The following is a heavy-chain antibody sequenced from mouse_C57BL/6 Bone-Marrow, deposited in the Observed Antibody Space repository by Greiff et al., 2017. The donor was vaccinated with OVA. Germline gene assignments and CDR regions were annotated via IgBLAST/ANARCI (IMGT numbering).Heavy chain of an antibody. CDR3: TRGYSNYYAMDY. D-gene: IGHD2-5*01. Sequence: VQLQQSGAELVRPGASVTLSCKASGYTFTDYEMHWVKQTPVHGLAWIGAIDPETGGTASNQKVQGKAILTADKSSSTAYMELRSLTSEDSAVYYCTRGYSNYYAMDYWGQGTSVTVSS. V-gene: IGHV1-15*01. CDR1: GYTFTDYE. CDR2: IDPETGGT. J-gene: IGHJ4*01.